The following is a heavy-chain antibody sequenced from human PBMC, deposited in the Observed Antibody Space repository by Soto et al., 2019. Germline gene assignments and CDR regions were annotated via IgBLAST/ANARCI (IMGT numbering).Heavy chain of an antibody. D-gene: IGHD2-8*02. V-gene: IGHV1-46*04. CDR2: INPTGGST. CDR3: ARHPAAGDV. Sequence: QVQLVQSGAEVKKPGASVKVSCKASGYTFITYYIHWVRQAPGHGLEWMAIINPTGGSTNYAQKLQGRRTLTMDTSTSTGDMELSSLTSEDTAMYHCARHPAAGDVGGQGTRVTVSP. J-gene: IGHJ4*02. CDR1: GYTFITYY.